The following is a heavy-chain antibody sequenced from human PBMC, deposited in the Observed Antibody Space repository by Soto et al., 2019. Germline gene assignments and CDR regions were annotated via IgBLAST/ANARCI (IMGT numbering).Heavy chain of an antibody. CDR1: GGNFIGYD. CDR2: INHSGST. CDR3: ARGGDIVLMVYAIRREDNWFDP. J-gene: IGHJ5*02. D-gene: IGHD2-8*01. Sequence: SVTLSLSWSVYGGNFIGYDGSWIRQHPGKGLEWIGEINHSGSTNYNPSLKSRVTISVDTSKNQFSLKLSSVTAADTAVYYCARGGDIVLMVYAIRREDNWFDPWGQGTLFPLTS. V-gene: IGHV4-34*01.